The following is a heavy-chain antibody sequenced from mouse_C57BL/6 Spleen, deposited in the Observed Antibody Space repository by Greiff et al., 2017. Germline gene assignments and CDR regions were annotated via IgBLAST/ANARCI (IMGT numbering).Heavy chain of an antibody. CDR3: ASGRWLRDY. CDR1: GYTFTSYW. V-gene: IGHV1-69*01. J-gene: IGHJ2*01. Sequence: VQLQQPGAELVMPGASVKLSCKASGYTFTSYWMHWVKQRPGQGLEWIGEIDPSDSYTNYNQKFKGKSTLTVDKSSSTAYMQLSSLTSEDSAVYYCASGRWLRDYWGQGTTLTVSS. D-gene: IGHD2-2*01. CDR2: IDPSDSYT.